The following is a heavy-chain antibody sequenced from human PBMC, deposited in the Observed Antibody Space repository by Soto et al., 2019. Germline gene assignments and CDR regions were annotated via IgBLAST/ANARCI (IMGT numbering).Heavy chain of an antibody. Sequence: PSETLSLTCTVSGGSISSGDYYWSWIRQPPGKGLEWIGYIYYSGSTYYNPSLKSRVTISVDTSKNQFSLKLSSVTAADTAVYYCARGVSYYYGSGSARFDYWGHGTLVTVSS. CDR2: IYYSGST. V-gene: IGHV4-30-4*01. CDR1: GGSISSGDYY. D-gene: IGHD3-10*01. J-gene: IGHJ4*01. CDR3: ARGVSYYYGSGSARFDY.